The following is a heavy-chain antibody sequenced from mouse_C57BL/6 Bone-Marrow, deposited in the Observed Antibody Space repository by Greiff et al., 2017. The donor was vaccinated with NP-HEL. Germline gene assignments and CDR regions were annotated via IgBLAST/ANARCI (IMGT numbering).Heavy chain of an antibody. Sequence: EVKLQQSGAELVRPGASVKLSCTASGFNIKDDYMHWVKQRPEQGLEWIGWIDPENGDTEYASKFQGKATITADTSSNTAYLQLSSLTSEDTAVYYCTTSGSPYYAMDYWGQGTSVTVSS. J-gene: IGHJ4*01. CDR2: IDPENGDT. V-gene: IGHV14-4*01. CDR3: TTSGSPYYAMDY. D-gene: IGHD1-1*01. CDR1: GFNIKDDY.